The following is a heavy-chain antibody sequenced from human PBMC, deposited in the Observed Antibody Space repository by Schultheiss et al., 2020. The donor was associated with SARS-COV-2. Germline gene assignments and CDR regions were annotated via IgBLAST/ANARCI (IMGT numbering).Heavy chain of an antibody. CDR3: ARVAIAAAGTWSWFDP. V-gene: IGHV4-39*01. CDR1: GGSISSSSYY. J-gene: IGHJ5*02. CDR2: IYYSGST. Sequence: SETLSLTCTVSGGSISSSSYYWGWIRQPPGKGLEWIGSIYYSGSTYYNPSLKSRVTISVDTSKNQFSLKLSSVTAADTAVYYCARVAIAAAGTWSWFDPWGQGTLVTVSS. D-gene: IGHD6-13*01.